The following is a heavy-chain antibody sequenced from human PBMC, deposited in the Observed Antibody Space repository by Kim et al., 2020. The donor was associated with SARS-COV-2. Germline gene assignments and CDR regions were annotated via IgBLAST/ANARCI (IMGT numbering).Heavy chain of an antibody. V-gene: IGHV4-38-2*02. CDR2: IYHSGST. J-gene: IGHJ4*02. CDR3: ASKTFYYDSSGYYVH. CDR1: GYSISSGYY. D-gene: IGHD3-22*01. Sequence: SETLSLTCTVSGYSISSGYYWGWIRQPPGKGLEWIGSIYHSGSTYYNPSLKSRVTISVDTSKNQFSLKLSSVTAADTAVYYCASKTFYYDSSGYYVHWGQGTLVTVSS.